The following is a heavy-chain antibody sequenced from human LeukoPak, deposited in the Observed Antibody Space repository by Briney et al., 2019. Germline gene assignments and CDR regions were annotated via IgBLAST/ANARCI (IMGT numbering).Heavy chain of an antibody. J-gene: IGHJ6*03. CDR3: ARGGEQLAAYYYYYMDV. CDR1: GGSISSYY. V-gene: IGHV4-59*08. Sequence: SETLSLTCTVSGGSISSYYWSWIRQPPGKGLEWIGYIYYSGSTNYNPSLKSRVTISVDTSKNQFSLKLSSVTAADTAVYYCARGGEQLAAYYYYYMDVWGKGTTVTVSS. CDR2: IYYSGST. D-gene: IGHD6-6*01.